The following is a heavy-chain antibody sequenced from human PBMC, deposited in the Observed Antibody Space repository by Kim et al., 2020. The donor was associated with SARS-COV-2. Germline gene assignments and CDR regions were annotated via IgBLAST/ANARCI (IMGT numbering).Heavy chain of an antibody. Sequence: GGSLRLSCAASGFTFSSYSMNWVRQAPGKGLEWVSSISSSSSYIYYADSVKGRFTISRDNAKNSLYLQMNSLRAEDTAVYYCARTMVQGAQFDYWGQGTLVTVSS. V-gene: IGHV3-21*01. CDR3: ARTMVQGAQFDY. CDR2: ISSSSSYI. D-gene: IGHD3-10*01. J-gene: IGHJ4*02. CDR1: GFTFSSYS.